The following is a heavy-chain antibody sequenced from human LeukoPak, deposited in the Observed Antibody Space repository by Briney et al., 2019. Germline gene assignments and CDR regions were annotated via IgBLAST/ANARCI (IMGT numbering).Heavy chain of an antibody. D-gene: IGHD1-26*01. V-gene: IGHV3-7*01. CDR3: ARDVGGSLDY. CDR2: IKGDESAR. Sequence: PGGSLRLSCAASGFTFSTYWMAWARQAPGKGLEWVANIKGDESARHQADSVKGRFTISRDNAKKSVYLQMSSLRGEDTAVYYCARDVGGSLDYWGQGTLVTVSS. CDR1: GFTFSTYW. J-gene: IGHJ4*02.